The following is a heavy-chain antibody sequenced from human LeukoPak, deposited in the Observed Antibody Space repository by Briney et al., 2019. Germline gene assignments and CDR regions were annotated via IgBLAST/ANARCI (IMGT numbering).Heavy chain of an antibody. CDR3: ARPITMIPKDAFDI. CDR1: GGSISSYY. V-gene: IGHV4-34*01. D-gene: IGHD3-22*01. CDR2: INHSGST. J-gene: IGHJ3*02. Sequence: TSETLSLTCTVSGGSISSYYWSWIRQPPGKGLEWIGEINHSGSTNYNPSLKSRVTISVDTSKNQFSLKLSSVTAADTAVYYCARPITMIPKDAFDIWGQGTMVTVSS.